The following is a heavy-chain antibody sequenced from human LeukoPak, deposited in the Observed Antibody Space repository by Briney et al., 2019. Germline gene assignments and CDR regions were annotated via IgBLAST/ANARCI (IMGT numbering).Heavy chain of an antibody. CDR1: GGSMSSYY. CDR2: MFYTGSG. Sequence: SETLSLTCTVSGGSMSSYYWNWIRQPPGKGLESIGYMFYTGSGNYYPSLTSRVTISVGTSKRQISLKRTSVTAADTAVYYCATNLPGYSYGYWVAWGQGTLVTVSS. D-gene: IGHD5-18*01. CDR3: ATNLPGYSYGYWVA. V-gene: IGHV4-59*01. J-gene: IGHJ5*02.